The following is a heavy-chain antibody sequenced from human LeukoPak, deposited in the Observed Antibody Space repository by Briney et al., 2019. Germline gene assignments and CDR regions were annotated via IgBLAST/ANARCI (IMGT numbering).Heavy chain of an antibody. D-gene: IGHD4-17*01. Sequence: GGSLRLSCTASGFTFGDYAMTWVRQAPGKGLEWVGFIRSKAFSETTEYAASLKDRFTISRDDSKSIGYLQINSVKTEDTAVYYCTRAVGRVYGDYGYFDYWGQGALVIVSS. CDR1: GFTFGDYA. V-gene: IGHV3-49*04. CDR2: IRSKAFSETT. J-gene: IGHJ4*02. CDR3: TRAVGRVYGDYGYFDY.